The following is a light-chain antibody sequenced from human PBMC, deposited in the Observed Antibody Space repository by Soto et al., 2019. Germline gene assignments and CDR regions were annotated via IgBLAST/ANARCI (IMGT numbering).Light chain of an antibody. Sequence: QSALTQPASVSGSPEQSITISCTGPGSDVGSFDLVSWYQQHPGKAPKLIIFEGSKRPSGVSDRFSGSKSDSRASLTISGLQAEDEADYYCSSYAGSLTWVFGGGTKVTVL. CDR1: GSDVGSFDL. J-gene: IGLJ3*02. CDR2: EGS. V-gene: IGLV2-23*01. CDR3: SSYAGSLTWV.